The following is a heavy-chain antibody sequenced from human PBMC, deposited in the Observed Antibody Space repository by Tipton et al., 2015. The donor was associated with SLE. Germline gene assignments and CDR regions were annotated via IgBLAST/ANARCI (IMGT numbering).Heavy chain of an antibody. CDR3: ASGYSSSH. D-gene: IGHD6-13*01. J-gene: IGHJ4*02. V-gene: IGHV3-48*01. Sequence: SLRLSCTASGFTFSNYVMNWVRQAPGKGLEWIAHVSTAIGRMYYADSVEGRFTISRDNSKNTLYLQMNSLRAEDTAVYYCASGYSSSHWGQGTLVTVSS. CDR1: GFTFSNYV. CDR2: VSTAIGRM.